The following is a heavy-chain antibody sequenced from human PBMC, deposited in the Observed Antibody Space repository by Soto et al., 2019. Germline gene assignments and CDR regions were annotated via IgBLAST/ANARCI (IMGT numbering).Heavy chain of an antibody. CDR1: GFTFSSYA. CDR2: ISYDGSNK. D-gene: IGHD3-3*01. J-gene: IGHJ6*02. CDR3: ARDKSGYRAYGMDV. Sequence: VQVVESGGGLVQPGGSLRLSCAASGFTFSSYAMHWVRQAPGKGLEWVAVISYDGSNKYYADSVKGRFTISRDNSKNTLYLQMNSLRAEDTAVYYCARDKSGYRAYGMDVWGQGTTVTVSS. V-gene: IGHV3-30-3*01.